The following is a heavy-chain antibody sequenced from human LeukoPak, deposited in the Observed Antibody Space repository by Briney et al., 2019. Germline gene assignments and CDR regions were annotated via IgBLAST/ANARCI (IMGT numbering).Heavy chain of an antibody. D-gene: IGHD3-9*01. CDR3: ARGHDIPDGYYYYMDV. J-gene: IGHJ6*03. CDR2: INSDGSST. CDR1: GFTFSSYW. V-gene: IGHV3-74*01. Sequence: PGGSLRLSCAASGFTFSSYWMHWVRQAPGKGLVWVSRINSDGSSTSYADSVKGRFTISRDNAKNTLYLQMNSLRAEDTAVYYCARGHDIPDGYYYYMDVWGKGTTVTVSS.